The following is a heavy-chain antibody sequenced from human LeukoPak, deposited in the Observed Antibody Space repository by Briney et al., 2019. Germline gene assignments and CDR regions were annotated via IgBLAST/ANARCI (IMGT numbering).Heavy chain of an antibody. CDR3: AKRSGGPSPFDY. J-gene: IGHJ4*02. Sequence: GGSLRLSCAASGFTFSSYGMVWVRQAPRKGLEWVSDISGGGIRKDYADSVKGRFTISRDNSRHTLYLQMNSLRAEDTAVYYCAKRSGGPSPFDYWGQGTLVTVSS. D-gene: IGHD3-3*01. V-gene: IGHV3-23*01. CDR2: ISGGGIRK. CDR1: GFTFSSYG.